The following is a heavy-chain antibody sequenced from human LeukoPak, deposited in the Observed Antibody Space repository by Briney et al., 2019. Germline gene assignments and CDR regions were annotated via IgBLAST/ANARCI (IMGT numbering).Heavy chain of an antibody. D-gene: IGHD3-3*01. Sequence: GRSLRLSCAASGFTFSSYAMHWVRQAPGKGLEWVAVISYDGSNKYYADSVKGRFTISRDNSKNTLYLQMNSLRAEDTAVYYCARDPTFWYGHFDYWGQGTLVTVSS. CDR2: ISYDGSNK. CDR1: GFTFSSYA. V-gene: IGHV3-30*01. J-gene: IGHJ4*02. CDR3: ARDPTFWYGHFDY.